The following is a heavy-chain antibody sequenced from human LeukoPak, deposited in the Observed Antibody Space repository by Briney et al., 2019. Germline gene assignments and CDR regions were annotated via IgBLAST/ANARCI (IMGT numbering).Heavy chain of an antibody. CDR2: IYYSGST. V-gene: IGHV4-59*12. J-gene: IGHJ5*02. Sequence: SETLSLTCTVSGGSISSYYWSWIRQPPGKGLEWIGYIYYSGSTNYNPSLKSRVTMSVDTSKNQFSLKLSSVTAADTAVYYCARGMQELDPWGQGTLVTVSS. CDR3: ARGMQELDP. D-gene: IGHD1-1*01. CDR1: GGSISSYY.